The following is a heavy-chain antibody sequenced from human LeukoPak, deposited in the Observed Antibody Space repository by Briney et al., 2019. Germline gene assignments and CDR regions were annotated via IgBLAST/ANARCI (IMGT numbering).Heavy chain of an antibody. J-gene: IGHJ4*02. CDR1: GYTSTGYY. CDR3: ARVPLDGYAHSY. Sequence: GASVKVSCKASGYTSTGYYMHWVRQAPGQGLEWMGWINPNSGGTNYAQKFQGRVTMTRDTSISTAYMELSRLRSDDTAVYYCARVPLDGYAHSYWGQGTLVTVSS. V-gene: IGHV1-2*02. CDR2: INPNSGGT. D-gene: IGHD5-18*01.